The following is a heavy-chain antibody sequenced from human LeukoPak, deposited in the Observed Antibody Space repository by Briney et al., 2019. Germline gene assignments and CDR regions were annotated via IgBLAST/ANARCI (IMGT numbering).Heavy chain of an antibody. V-gene: IGHV5-51*01. CDR2: IYPGDSDT. D-gene: IGHD5-18*01. J-gene: IGHJ4*02. CDR1: GYRFTSYW. Sequence: GESLKISCKGSGYRFTSYWIGWVRQMPGKGLERMGIIYPGDSDTRYSPSFQGQVTISADKSITTAYLQWRSLKASDTAMYYCARGDRGMVPDYWGQGTLVTVSS. CDR3: ARGDRGMVPDY.